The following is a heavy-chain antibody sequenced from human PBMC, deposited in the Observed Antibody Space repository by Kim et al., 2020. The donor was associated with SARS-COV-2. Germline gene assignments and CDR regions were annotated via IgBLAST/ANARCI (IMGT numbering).Heavy chain of an antibody. CDR3: ARDLSLGRPGGFDY. V-gene: IGHV4-39*02. J-gene: IGHJ4*02. D-gene: IGHD3-10*01. Sequence: NPSLKSRVTISVDTSKNQFSLKLSSVTAADAAVYYCARDLSLGRPGGFDYWGQGTLVTVSS.